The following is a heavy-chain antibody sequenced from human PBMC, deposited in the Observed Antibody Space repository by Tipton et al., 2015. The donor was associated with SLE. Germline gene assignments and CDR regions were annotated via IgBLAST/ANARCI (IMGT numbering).Heavy chain of an antibody. CDR2: VYYTGST. Sequence: TLSLTCTVSGASISNSLYHWGWIRQPPGKSLEWIGRVYYTGSTYYNPSLKSRVTMSVETSKNQFSLRLSSVTAADTAVYYCARQYYCGPGSCPMGYWDKGTLVSVSS. J-gene: IGHJ4*02. V-gene: IGHV4-39*07. D-gene: IGHD3-10*01. CDR1: GASISNSLYH. CDR3: ARQYYCGPGSCPMGY.